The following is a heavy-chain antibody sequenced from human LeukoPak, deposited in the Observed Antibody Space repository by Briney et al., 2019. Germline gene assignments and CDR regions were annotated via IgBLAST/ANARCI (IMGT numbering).Heavy chain of an antibody. D-gene: IGHD6-19*01. CDR2: ISAYNANT. Sequence: ASVKVSCKASGYTFSSYAISWVRQAPGQGLEWMGWISAYNANTNYAQKLQGRVTMTTDTSTSTAYMELRGLRSDDTAVYYCARGPEGGSGYFYWGQGTLVTVSS. CDR1: GYTFSSYA. J-gene: IGHJ4*02. CDR3: ARGPEGGSGYFY. V-gene: IGHV1-18*01.